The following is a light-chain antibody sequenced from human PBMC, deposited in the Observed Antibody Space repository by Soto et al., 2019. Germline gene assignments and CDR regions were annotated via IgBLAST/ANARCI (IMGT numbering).Light chain of an antibody. J-gene: IGLJ1*01. CDR2: EGS. V-gene: IGLV2-23*01. CDR3: CSYAGSLGYV. Sequence: QSVLTQPASVSGSPGQSITISCTGTSSDVGSYNLVSWYQQHPGKAPKLMIYEGSKRPSGVSNRFSGSKSGNTASLTISGFQAEDEADYYCCSYAGSLGYVFGTGTKLTVL. CDR1: SSDVGSYNL.